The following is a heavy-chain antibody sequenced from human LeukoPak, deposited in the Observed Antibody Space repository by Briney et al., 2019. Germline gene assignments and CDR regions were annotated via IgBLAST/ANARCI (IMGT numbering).Heavy chain of an antibody. J-gene: IGHJ6*03. CDR1: GGSISTSTYY. CDR2: IYYSGHT. D-gene: IGHD6-13*01. CDR3: TRDHRSSYSSSSYYYYYMDV. Sequence: PSETLSLTCTVSGGSISTSTYYWGWIRQPPGKGLEWIGSIYYSGHTYYNPSLKSRVTISADTSKNQFSLNLSSVTAADTAVYYCTRDHRSSYSSSSYYYYYMDVWGKGTTVTVSS. V-gene: IGHV4-39*07.